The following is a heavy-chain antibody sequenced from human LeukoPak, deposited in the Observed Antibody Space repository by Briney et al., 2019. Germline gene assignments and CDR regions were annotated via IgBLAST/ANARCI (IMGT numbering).Heavy chain of an antibody. CDR1: GGTFSSYA. V-gene: IGHV1-69*06. J-gene: IGHJ5*02. CDR3: AKEEDGSGSYYNGNWFDP. D-gene: IGHD3-10*01. Sequence: SVKVSCKASGGTFSSYAISWVRQAPGQGLEWMGGIIPIFGTANYAQKFQGRVTITADKSTSTAYMELSSLSSEDTAVYYCAKEEDGSGSYYNGNWFDPWGQGTLVTVSS. CDR2: IIPIFGTA.